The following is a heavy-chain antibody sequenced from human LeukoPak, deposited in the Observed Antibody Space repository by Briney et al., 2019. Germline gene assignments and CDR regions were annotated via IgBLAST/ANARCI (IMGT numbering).Heavy chain of an antibody. Sequence: SQTLSLTCTVSEGSITTRTYYWTWIRQPAGKGLEWVGRISNTGSVTYNPSLRSRVTISLDTSKNQFSLKLTSVTAADTAVYYCARDNRGRTLFFDYWGQGTLVTVSS. CDR1: EGSITTRTYY. J-gene: IGHJ4*02. V-gene: IGHV4-61*02. D-gene: IGHD2/OR15-2a*01. CDR2: ISNTGSV. CDR3: ARDNRGRTLFFDY.